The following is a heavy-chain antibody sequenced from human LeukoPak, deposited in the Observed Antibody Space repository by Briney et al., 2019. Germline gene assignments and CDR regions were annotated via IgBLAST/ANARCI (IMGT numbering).Heavy chain of an antibody. Sequence: ASVKVSCKASGYTFTNYGISWVRQAPGQGLEWMGWISAYNGNTNYAQKLQGRVTMTTDTSTSTAYMELRSLRSDDTAVYYCASFGAVAGTQRRQPSYAFDIWGQGTMVTVSS. CDR2: ISAYNGNT. J-gene: IGHJ3*02. D-gene: IGHD6-19*01. CDR3: ASFGAVAGTQRRQPSYAFDI. V-gene: IGHV1-18*01. CDR1: GYTFTNYG.